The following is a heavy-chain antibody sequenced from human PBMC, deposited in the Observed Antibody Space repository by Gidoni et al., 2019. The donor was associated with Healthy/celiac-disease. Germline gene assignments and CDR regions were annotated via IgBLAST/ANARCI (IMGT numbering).Heavy chain of an antibody. Sequence: QVQLVQSGAEVKKPGASVKVSCKASGYTFTSYAMHWVRQAPGQRLEWMGWINAGNGNTKYSQKCQGRVTITRDTSASTAYMELSSLRSEDTAVYYCARVKELQAGAYYYYYMDVWGKGTTVTVSS. CDR3: ARVKELQAGAYYYYYMDV. J-gene: IGHJ6*03. CDR2: INAGNGNT. V-gene: IGHV1-3*01. CDR1: GYTFTSYA. D-gene: IGHD1-26*01.